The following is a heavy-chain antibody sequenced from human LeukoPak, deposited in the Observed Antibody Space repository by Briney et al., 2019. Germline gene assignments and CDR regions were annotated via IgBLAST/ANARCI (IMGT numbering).Heavy chain of an antibody. V-gene: IGHV5-51*01. Sequence: GESLQISCKGSGYTFTNYWIGWVRQMSGKGLEWMGIIYPDDSDTAYSPSFQGQVTISVDKSISTAYLQWSSLEASGTAIYYCARRGSIDAFDIWGQGTMVTVSS. J-gene: IGHJ3*02. CDR1: GYTFTNYW. CDR2: IYPDDSDT. CDR3: ARRGSIDAFDI. D-gene: IGHD3-10*01.